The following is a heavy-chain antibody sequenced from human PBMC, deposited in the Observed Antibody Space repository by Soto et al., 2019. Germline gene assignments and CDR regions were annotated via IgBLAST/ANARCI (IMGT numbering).Heavy chain of an antibody. CDR1: GGSISSYY. CDR2: IYYSGST. J-gene: IGHJ4*02. D-gene: IGHD4-17*01. CDR3: ARHGRADYPFDY. V-gene: IGHV4-59*08. Sequence: ETLSLTCTVSGGSISSYYWSWIRQPPGKGLEWIGYIYYSGSTNYNPSLKSRVTMAVDTSKNQFSLKLSSVTAADTAVYYCARHGRADYPFDYWGQGTLVTVSS.